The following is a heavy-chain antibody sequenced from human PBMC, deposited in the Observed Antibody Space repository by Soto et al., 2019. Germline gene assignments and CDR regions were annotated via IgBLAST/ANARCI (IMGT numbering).Heavy chain of an antibody. J-gene: IGHJ4*02. V-gene: IGHV4-39*01. CDR2: VYYRGRS. Sequence: PSETLSLTCTLSGGSVTNINNYWGGIRQSPGKGLEWIGSVYYRGRSYSKSPVKSRVTISVDTSKNQFSLNLNSVTASDTAVYYCVSQRTSVLTQAYFDYWGPGSLVTVSS. D-gene: IGHD2-8*01. CDR1: GGSVTNINNY. CDR3: VSQRTSVLTQAYFDY.